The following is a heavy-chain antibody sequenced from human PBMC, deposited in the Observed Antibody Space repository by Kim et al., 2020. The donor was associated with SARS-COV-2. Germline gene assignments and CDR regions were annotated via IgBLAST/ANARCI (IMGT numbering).Heavy chain of an antibody. V-gene: IGHV3-48*03. CDR3: ARAPLYYYDSSGYFDY. J-gene: IGHJ4*02. D-gene: IGHD3-22*01. Sequence: GGSLRLSCAASGFTFSSYEMNWVRQAPGKGLEWVSYISSSGSTIYYADSVKGRFTISRDNAKNSLYLQMNSLRAEDTAVYYCARAPLYYYDSSGYFDYWGQGTLVTVSS. CDR1: GFTFSSYE. CDR2: ISSSGSTI.